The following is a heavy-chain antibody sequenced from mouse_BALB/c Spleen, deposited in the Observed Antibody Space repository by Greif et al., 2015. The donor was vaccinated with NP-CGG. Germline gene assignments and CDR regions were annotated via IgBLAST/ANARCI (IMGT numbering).Heavy chain of an antibody. J-gene: IGHJ4*01. CDR1: GYTFTSYW. CDR2: IDPSDSYT. CDR3: ARSGLLRRGYYAMDY. V-gene: IGHV1-69*02. D-gene: IGHD1-1*01. Sequence: QVQLQQSGAELVKPGASVKLSCKASGYTFTSYWMHWVKQRPGQGLEWIGEIDPSDSYTNYNQKFKGKATLTVDKSSSTAYMQLSSLTSEDSAVYYCARSGLLRRGYYAMDYWGQRTSVTVSS.